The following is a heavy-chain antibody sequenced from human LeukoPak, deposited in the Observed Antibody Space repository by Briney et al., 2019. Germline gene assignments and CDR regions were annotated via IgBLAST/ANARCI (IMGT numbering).Heavy chain of an antibody. Sequence: GGSLRLSCAASGFTFSSYSMNWVRQAPGKGLEWVSSISSSSSYIYYADSVKGRFTISRDNAKNSLYLQMNSLRAEDTALYYCAKSYDSSGYYLNDAFDIWGQGTMVTVSS. CDR2: ISSSSSYI. V-gene: IGHV3-21*04. D-gene: IGHD3-22*01. CDR1: GFTFSSYS. CDR3: AKSYDSSGYYLNDAFDI. J-gene: IGHJ3*02.